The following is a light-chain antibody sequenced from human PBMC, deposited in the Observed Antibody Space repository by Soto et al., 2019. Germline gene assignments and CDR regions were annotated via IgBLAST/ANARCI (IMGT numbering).Light chain of an antibody. V-gene: IGLV2-23*01. CDR3: CSYAGADIFAV. Sequence: QSVLTQPASVSGSPGQSITISCTGTSSDIGRYERVSWYQWHPGKAPKLMIYEDYRRPSGISNRFSGSKSGNTASLTIYGLQAEDEADYFCCSYAGADIFAVFGGGTKVTVL. CDR2: EDY. J-gene: IGLJ3*02. CDR1: SSDIGRYER.